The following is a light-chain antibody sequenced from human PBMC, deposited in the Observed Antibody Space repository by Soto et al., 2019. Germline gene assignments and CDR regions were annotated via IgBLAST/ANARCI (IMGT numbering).Light chain of an antibody. Sequence: DIQMTQSPSSLSASVGDRVTITCRASQSISNYLNWYQKKQEKAPKLLIHAASSLQSGVPSRFSGSASGTDFTLTISSLQPEDFATYYCQQSYITPWTFGQGTKVDIK. J-gene: IGKJ1*01. CDR2: AAS. CDR3: QQSYITPWT. CDR1: QSISNY. V-gene: IGKV1-39*01.